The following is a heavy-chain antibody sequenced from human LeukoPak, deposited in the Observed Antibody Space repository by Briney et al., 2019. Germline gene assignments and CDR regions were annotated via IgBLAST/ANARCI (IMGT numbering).Heavy chain of an antibody. J-gene: IGHJ4*02. Sequence: ASVKVSCKASGYTFTGYYMHWVRPAPGQGLEWMGWINPNSGGTNYAQKFQGRVTMTRDTPISTAYMELSRLRSDDTAVYYCARDLTSVYSSSGVDYWGEGTLVTVSS. CDR3: ARDLTSVYSSSGVDY. D-gene: IGHD6-6*01. V-gene: IGHV1-2*02. CDR2: INPNSGGT. CDR1: GYTFTGYY.